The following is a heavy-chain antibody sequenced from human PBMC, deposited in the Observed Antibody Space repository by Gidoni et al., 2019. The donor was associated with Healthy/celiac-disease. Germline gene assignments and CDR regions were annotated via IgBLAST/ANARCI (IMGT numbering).Heavy chain of an antibody. V-gene: IGHV3-74*01. Sequence: EVQLVESGGGLVQPGGSLRLSCAASGFTFSSYWMHWVRQAPGKGLVWVSRINSDGSSTSYADSVKGRFTISRDNAKNTLYLQMNSLRAEDTAVYYCARSVDYDFWSAYGGMDVWGKGTTVTVSS. CDR3: ARSVDYDFWSAYGGMDV. J-gene: IGHJ6*04. CDR2: INSDGSST. D-gene: IGHD3-3*01. CDR1: GFTFSSYW.